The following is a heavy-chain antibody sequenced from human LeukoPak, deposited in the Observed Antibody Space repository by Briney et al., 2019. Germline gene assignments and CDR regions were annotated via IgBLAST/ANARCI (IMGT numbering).Heavy chain of an antibody. J-gene: IGHJ4*02. CDR2: IYPSGST. Sequence: SGTLSLTCAVSGGSISSSNWWSWIRQPPGKGLEWLGEIYPSGSTYYNPSLKSRVTISVDTSKNQFSLKLSSVTAADTAVYYCARDRGATPFDYWGQGTLVTVSS. CDR3: ARDRGATPFDY. CDR1: GGSISSSNW. D-gene: IGHD3-10*01. V-gene: IGHV4-4*02.